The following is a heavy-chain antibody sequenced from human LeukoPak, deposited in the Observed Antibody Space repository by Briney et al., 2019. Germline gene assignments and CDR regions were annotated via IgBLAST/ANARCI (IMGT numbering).Heavy chain of an antibody. Sequence: ASVKVSCKASGYTFTNYFMHWVRQAPGQGLEWMGIINPSSGSTTCGQKFQGRVTMTRDTSTSTVFMELSSLRSEDTAVYYCVRDVAGADGYWGQGTLVTVSS. J-gene: IGHJ4*02. CDR1: GYTFTNYF. CDR3: VRDVAGADGY. D-gene: IGHD6-13*01. V-gene: IGHV1-46*01. CDR2: INPSSGST.